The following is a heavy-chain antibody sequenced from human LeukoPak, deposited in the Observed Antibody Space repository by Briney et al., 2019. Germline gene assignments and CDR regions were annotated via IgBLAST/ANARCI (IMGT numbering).Heavy chain of an antibody. V-gene: IGHV4-39*01. CDR3: ARGRLSIAARSSWFDP. D-gene: IGHD6-6*01. Sequence: PSETLSLTCTVSDGSISSSSYYWGWIRQPPGKGLEWIGSIYYSGSTYYNPSLKSRVTISVDTSKNQFSLKLSSVTAADTAVYYCARGRLSIAARSSWFDPWGQGTLVTVSS. CDR2: IYYSGST. CDR1: DGSISSSSYY. J-gene: IGHJ5*02.